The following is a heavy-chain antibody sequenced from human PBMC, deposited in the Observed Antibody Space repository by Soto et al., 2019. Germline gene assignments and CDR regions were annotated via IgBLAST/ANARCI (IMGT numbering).Heavy chain of an antibody. J-gene: IGHJ6*04. D-gene: IGHD4-17*01. Sequence: QVQLQQSGPRLVKPSETLSLTCTVSSGPDRSHNWGWIRQPPGRGLEWIGYVYYTGDTAYNPSLRSRGSISADTSTNDISLTLSSVTAADTAVYYCVRQGIDYLHGLVDVWGKGTTVSVSS. CDR3: VRQGIDYLHGLVDV. CDR2: VYYTGDT. CDR1: SGPDRSHN. V-gene: IGHV4-59*08.